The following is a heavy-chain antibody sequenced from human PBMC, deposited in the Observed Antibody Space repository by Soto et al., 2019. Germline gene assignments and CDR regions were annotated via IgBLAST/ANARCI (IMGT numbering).Heavy chain of an antibody. D-gene: IGHD3-10*01. V-gene: IGHV3-7*01. CDR3: ARALGDGAAKSVNHYLET. J-gene: IGHJ4*01. Sequence: WMSRVREAPGKKRGRVATIKFDASEKKFVDSVKGRFTMSSDNAKNSLSLQMDSLRAEDTAVHYFARALGDGAAKSVNHYLETWRHGSRVT. CDR1: W. CDR2: IKFDASEK.